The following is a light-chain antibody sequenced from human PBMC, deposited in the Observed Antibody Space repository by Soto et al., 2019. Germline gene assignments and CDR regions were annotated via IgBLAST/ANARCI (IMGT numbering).Light chain of an antibody. V-gene: IGKV1-39*01. CDR2: GAS. J-gene: IGKJ1*01. CDR1: QGISSH. Sequence: DIQMTQSPSSLSASLGDRVTITCRASQGISSHVNWYQQKPGKAPEVLIYGASSLQSGVPSKFTGSGSETNFFLTIGSLQPEDFATYYCQQTYTIPWTFGQGAKLEI. CDR3: QQTYTIPWT.